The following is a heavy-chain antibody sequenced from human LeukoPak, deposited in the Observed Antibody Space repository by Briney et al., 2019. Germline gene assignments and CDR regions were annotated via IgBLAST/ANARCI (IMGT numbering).Heavy chain of an antibody. Sequence: GGSLRLSCAASGFTSDDYAMHWVRQAPGKGLEWVSGISWNSGSIGYADSVKGRFTISRDNAKNSLYLQMNSLRAEDTALYYCAKDQTMEPGAFDIWGQGTMVTVSS. V-gene: IGHV3-9*02. CDR3: AKDQTMEPGAFDI. D-gene: IGHD1-1*01. CDR1: GFTSDDYA. CDR2: ISWNSGSI. J-gene: IGHJ3*02.